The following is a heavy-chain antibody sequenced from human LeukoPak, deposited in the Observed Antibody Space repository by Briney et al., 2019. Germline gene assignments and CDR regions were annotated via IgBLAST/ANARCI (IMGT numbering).Heavy chain of an antibody. CDR2: MSPDGSDR. CDR3: ARSQSYSFDC. Sequence: GGSLRLSCEGSGFTFSAYWMTWVRQAPGEGPEWVANMSPDGSDRHYVDSVKGRFTISRDNAKNSLYLQMNSLRAEDTAVYYCARSQSYSFDCGGQGTLVTVSS. CDR1: GFTFSAYW. J-gene: IGHJ4*02. V-gene: IGHV3-7*03.